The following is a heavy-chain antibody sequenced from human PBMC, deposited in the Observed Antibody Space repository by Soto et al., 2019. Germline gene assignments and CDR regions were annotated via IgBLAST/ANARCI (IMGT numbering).Heavy chain of an antibody. CDR2: ISSSSSYT. CDR3: ARGSRYGSGSYYPGWVDY. D-gene: IGHD3-10*01. J-gene: IGHJ4*02. CDR1: GFTFSDYY. V-gene: IGHV3-11*06. Sequence: QVQLVESGGGLVKPGGSLRLSCAASGFTFSDYYMSWIRQAPGKGLEWVSYISSSSSYTNYADSVKGRFTISRDNAKNSLYLQMNSLRAEDTAVYYCARGSRYGSGSYYPGWVDYWGQGTLVTVSS.